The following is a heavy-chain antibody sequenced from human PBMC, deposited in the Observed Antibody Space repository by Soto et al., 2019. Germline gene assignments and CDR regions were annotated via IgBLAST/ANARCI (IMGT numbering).Heavy chain of an antibody. V-gene: IGHV4-34*01. CDR2: INYSGST. D-gene: IGHD3-16*01. CDR3: ARGHNLGGSTFDI. J-gene: IGHJ3*02. Sequence: SETLSLTCAVYGGPFSGYYWSWIRQPPGKGLEWIGEINYSGSTNYNPSLKSRVTIAVDRSREQFSLKLSSVTAADTAVYYCARGHNLGGSTFDIWGQGTSVAVSS. CDR1: GGPFSGYY.